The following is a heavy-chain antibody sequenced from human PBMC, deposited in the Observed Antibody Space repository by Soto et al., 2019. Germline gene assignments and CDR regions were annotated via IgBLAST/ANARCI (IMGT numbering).Heavy chain of an antibody. CDR1: GFSFSSNW. CDR3: FNVAFGY. J-gene: IGHJ4*02. CDR2: INQDGSEK. V-gene: IGHV3-7*01. Sequence: EVQLVESGGGLVQPGGSLRLSCTASGFSFSSNWMSWVRQAPGKGPEWVANINQDGSEKYCADSVKGRFTISRDNAKNSLYLQRDSLRVEDTALYYCFNVAFGYWGRGTLVTVSS.